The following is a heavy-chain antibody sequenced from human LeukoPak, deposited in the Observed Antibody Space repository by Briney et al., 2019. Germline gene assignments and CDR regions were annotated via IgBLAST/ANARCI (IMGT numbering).Heavy chain of an antibody. CDR1: GFSVNSNY. D-gene: IGHD1-26*01. Sequence: GGSLRLSCAASGFSVNSNYMSWVRQAPRKGLEWVSAISGSGGSTYYADSVKGRFTISRDNSKNTLYLQMNSLRAEDTAVYYCATIQSGSYYYWGQGTLVTVSS. CDR2: ISGSGGST. V-gene: IGHV3-23*01. J-gene: IGHJ4*02. CDR3: ATIQSGSYYY.